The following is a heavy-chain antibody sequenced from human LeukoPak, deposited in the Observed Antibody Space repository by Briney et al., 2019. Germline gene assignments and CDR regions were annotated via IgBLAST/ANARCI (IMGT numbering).Heavy chain of an antibody. D-gene: IGHD3-22*01. CDR3: TTLGYHLDS. V-gene: IGHV3-48*03. Sequence: GGSLRLSCAASGFDFGAYEMNWVRQAPGKGLEWVAYFAGSDTTKYYADSVRGRFTISRDNAKSSLYLQMNSLRAEDTALYYCTTLGYHLDSWGQGTLVTVSS. J-gene: IGHJ4*02. CDR2: FAGSDTTK. CDR1: GFDFGAYE.